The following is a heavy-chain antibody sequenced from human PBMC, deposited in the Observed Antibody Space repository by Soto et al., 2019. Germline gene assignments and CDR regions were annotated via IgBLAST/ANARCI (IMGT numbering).Heavy chain of an antibody. J-gene: IGHJ6*04. CDR1: GYTFTSYD. D-gene: IGHD3-3*01. V-gene: IGHV1-8*01. CDR3: ARGLYDCWSGYYAQNG. CDR2: MNPNSGNT. Sequence: GASVKVSCKASGYTFTSYDINWVRQATGQGLEWMGWMNPNSGNTGYAQKFQGRVTMTRNTSISTAYMELSSLRSEDTAVYYCARGLYDCWSGYYAQNGWGKGTTVTVAS.